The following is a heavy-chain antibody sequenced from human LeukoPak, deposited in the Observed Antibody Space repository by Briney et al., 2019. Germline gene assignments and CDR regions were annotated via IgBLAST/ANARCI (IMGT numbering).Heavy chain of an antibody. Sequence: SQTLSLTCAVYGGSFSDYYWSWIRQNPGKGLEWIGEINHSGSTSYNSSLKSRVTISVDTSKNQFSLKLSSVTAADTAVYYCARVVAVAGISDYWGQGTLVTVSS. J-gene: IGHJ4*02. D-gene: IGHD6-19*01. CDR1: GGSFSDYY. CDR3: ARVVAVAGISDY. V-gene: IGHV4-34*01. CDR2: INHSGST.